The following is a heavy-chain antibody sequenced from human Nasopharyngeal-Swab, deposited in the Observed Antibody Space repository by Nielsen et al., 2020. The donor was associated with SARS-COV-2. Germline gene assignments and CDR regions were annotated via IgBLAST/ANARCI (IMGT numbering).Heavy chain of an antibody. Sequence: LRLSCTVSGGSISSGGYYWSWIRQHPGKGLEWIGYIYYSGNTYYNPSLKSRVTISVDTSKNQFSLKLSSVTAADTAVYYCARETLGLGIVVGDYWGQGTLVTVSS. CDR3: ARETLGLGIVVGDY. D-gene: IGHD3-22*01. CDR2: IYYSGNT. CDR1: GGSISSGGYY. V-gene: IGHV4-31*03. J-gene: IGHJ4*02.